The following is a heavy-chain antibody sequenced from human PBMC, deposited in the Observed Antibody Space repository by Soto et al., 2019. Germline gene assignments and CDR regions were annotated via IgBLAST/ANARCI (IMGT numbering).Heavy chain of an antibody. CDR1: GGSFTAYY. Sequence: PSETLSLTCAVYGGSFTAYYWTWIRQPPGKGLEWIGEINQSGSTNYNSSLKSRDTISVDTSKNQFSLHLSSVTAADTAVYYCARGRMVRAAYDYWGQGTLVTVSS. V-gene: IGHV4-34*01. J-gene: IGHJ4*02. D-gene: IGHD2-8*01. CDR2: INQSGST. CDR3: ARGRMVRAAYDY.